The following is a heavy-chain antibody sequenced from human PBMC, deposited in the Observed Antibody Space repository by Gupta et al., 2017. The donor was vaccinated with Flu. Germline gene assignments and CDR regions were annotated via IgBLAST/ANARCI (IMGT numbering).Heavy chain of an antibody. CDR3: ASTGYWSGYFYDY. Sequence: SSYGMHWVRQAAGKGLEWVAVIWYDGSKKYYAETVKGRFTISRDNSKNTMYLQMNSLRAEDTALYYCASTGYWSGYFYDYWGQGTPVTVSS. CDR1: SSYG. J-gene: IGHJ4*02. D-gene: IGHD3-3*01. V-gene: IGHV3-33*01. CDR2: IWYDGSKK.